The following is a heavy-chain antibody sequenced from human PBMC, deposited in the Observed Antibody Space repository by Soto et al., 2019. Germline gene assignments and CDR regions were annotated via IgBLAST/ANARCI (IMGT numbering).Heavy chain of an antibody. D-gene: IGHD3-3*01. Sequence: ASVKVSCKASGYTFTSYAMHWVRQAPGQRLEWMGWINAGNGNTKYSQKFQGRVTVTRDTSASTAYMELSSLRSEDTAVYYCARENTIFGENWFDPWGQGTLVTVSS. CDR1: GYTFTSYA. V-gene: IGHV1-3*01. CDR3: ARENTIFGENWFDP. J-gene: IGHJ5*02. CDR2: INAGNGNT.